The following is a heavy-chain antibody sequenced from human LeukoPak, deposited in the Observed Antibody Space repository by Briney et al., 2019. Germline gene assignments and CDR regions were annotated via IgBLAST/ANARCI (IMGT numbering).Heavy chain of an antibody. D-gene: IGHD6-19*01. J-gene: IGHJ4*02. V-gene: IGHV3-48*02. CDR1: GFTFSNYN. CDR2: ISSWSSAT. CDR3: ARVSGSGWFPDY. Sequence: WESLRLSCAASGFTFSNYNMNWVRQAPGKGLEWVSHISSWSSATYYADSVKGRFTISRDNAKNSLYLKLNSLRDEDSAVYYCARVSGSGWFPDYWGQGTLVTVSS.